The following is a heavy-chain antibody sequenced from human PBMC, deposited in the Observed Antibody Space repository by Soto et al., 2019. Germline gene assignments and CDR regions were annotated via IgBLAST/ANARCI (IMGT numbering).Heavy chain of an antibody. CDR2: ISGSGKST. CDR1: GFTFSNYV. CDR3: VKDLRPDGSGS. J-gene: IGHJ5*02. V-gene: IGHV3-23*01. D-gene: IGHD3-10*01. Sequence: VQLLESGGGLVQPGGSLRLSCGASGFTFSNYVMSWVRQAPGKGLEWVSGISGSGKSTYYADSVKGRLTISRDNPKNTLYLQMNSLRAEDTAVYYCVKDLRPDGSGSWGQGTLVTVSS.